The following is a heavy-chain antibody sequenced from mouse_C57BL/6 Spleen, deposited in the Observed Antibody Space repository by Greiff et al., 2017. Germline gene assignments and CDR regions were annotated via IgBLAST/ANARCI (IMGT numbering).Heavy chain of an antibody. D-gene: IGHD1-1*01. CDR2: IYPGDGDT. CDR1: GYAFSSSW. Sequence: QVQLQQSGPELVKPGASVKISCKASGYAFSSSWMNWVKQRPGKGLEWIGRIYPGDGDTNYNGKFKGKATLTADKSSSTAYMQLSSLTSEDAAVYFCASSFYYGSSPYYFDYWGQGTTLTVSS. J-gene: IGHJ2*01. V-gene: IGHV1-82*01. CDR3: ASSFYYGSSPYYFDY.